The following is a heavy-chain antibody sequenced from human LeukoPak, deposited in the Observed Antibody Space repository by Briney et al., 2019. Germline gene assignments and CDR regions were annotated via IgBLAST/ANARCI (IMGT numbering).Heavy chain of an antibody. CDR1: GGSIDYYF. J-gene: IGHJ6*03. Sequence: PSETLSLTCSVSGGSIDYYFWDWIRQPPGKGLEWIGYVYYSGTMDYNPSLMSRVSISVDTSKNQFSLRLSSVTAADTAVYYCARRPTLAAGHYYYMDVWGKGTTVIVSS. CDR3: ARRPTLAAGHYYYMDV. CDR2: VYYSGTM. V-gene: IGHV4-59*08.